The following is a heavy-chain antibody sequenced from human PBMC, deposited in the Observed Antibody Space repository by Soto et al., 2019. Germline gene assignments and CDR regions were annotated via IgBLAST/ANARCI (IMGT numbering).Heavy chain of an antibody. CDR1: GFTFTSSA. J-gene: IGHJ5*02. CDR3: AAVGLNYDILTGYYP. CDR2: IVVGSGNT. D-gene: IGHD3-9*01. V-gene: IGHV1-58*02. Sequence: ASVKVSCKASGFTFTSSAMQWVRQARGQRLEWIGWIVVGSGNTNYAQKFQERVTITRDMSTSTAYMELSSLRSEDTAVYYCAAVGLNYDILTGYYPWGQGTLVTVSS.